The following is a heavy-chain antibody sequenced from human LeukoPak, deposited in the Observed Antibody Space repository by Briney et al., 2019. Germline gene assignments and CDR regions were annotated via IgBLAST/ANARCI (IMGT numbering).Heavy chain of an antibody. CDR2: ISSSSSYI. J-gene: IGHJ6*02. Sequence: GGSLRLSCAASGFTFSSYSMNWVRQAPGKGLEWVSSISSSSSYIYYADSVKGRFTISRDNAKNSLYLQMNSLRAEDTAGYYWARSGYDSYSSYGMTSGAKGPRSPSP. D-gene: IGHD5-18*01. CDR3: ARSGYDSYSSYGMTS. CDR1: GFTFSSYS. V-gene: IGHV3-21*01.